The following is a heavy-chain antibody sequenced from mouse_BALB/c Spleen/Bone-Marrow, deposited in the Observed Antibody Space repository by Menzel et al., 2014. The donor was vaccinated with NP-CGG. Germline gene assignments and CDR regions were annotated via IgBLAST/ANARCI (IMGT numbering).Heavy chain of an antibody. CDR3: ARGGITTVVPYSMDY. CDR1: GYAFTNYL. Sequence: QVQLQQSGAELVRPRTSVKVSCKASGYAFTNYLIEWVEQRPGQGLEWIGVIDPRSGGTDYNEKFKGKAPLTADKSSSTAYMQLNSLTSGDSAVYFCARGGITTVVPYSMDYWGQGTSVTVSS. J-gene: IGHJ4*01. V-gene: IGHV1-54*03. D-gene: IGHD1-1*01. CDR2: IDPRSGGT.